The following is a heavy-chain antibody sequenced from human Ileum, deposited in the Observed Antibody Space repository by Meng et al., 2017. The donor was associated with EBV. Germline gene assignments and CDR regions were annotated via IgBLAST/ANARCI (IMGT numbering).Heavy chain of an antibody. V-gene: IGHV4-61*03. Sequence: GPGPGLVKLSETLSLTCTVSGGSVSSGDYHWSWIRQPPGKGLEWIGYILSGSTNYDPSLTNRVTISVDTSKNHFSLKLTSVTAADTAVYYCAGGRAGYGGYKTWGQGTLVTVSS. CDR2: ILSGST. CDR1: GGSVSSGDYH. CDR3: AGGRAGYGGYKT. D-gene: IGHD5-12*01. J-gene: IGHJ4*02.